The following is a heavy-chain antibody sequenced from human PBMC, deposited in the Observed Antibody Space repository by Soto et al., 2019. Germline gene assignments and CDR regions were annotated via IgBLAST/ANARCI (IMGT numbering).Heavy chain of an antibody. J-gene: IGHJ4*02. CDR1: GSTFTSYG. CDR2: ISAYNGNT. CDR3: ARDTHYDFWSGETSPFDY. V-gene: IGHV1-18*01. D-gene: IGHD3-3*01. Sequence: ASVKVSCKASGSTFTSYGISWVRQAPGQGLEWMGWISAYNGNTNYAQKLRGRVTMTTDTSTSTAYMELRSLRSDDTAVYYCARDTHYDFWSGETSPFDYWGQGTLVTVSS.